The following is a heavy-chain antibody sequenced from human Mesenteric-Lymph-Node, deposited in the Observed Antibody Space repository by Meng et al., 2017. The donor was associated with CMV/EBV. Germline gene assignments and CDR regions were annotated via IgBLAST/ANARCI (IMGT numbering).Heavy chain of an antibody. CDR3: ARNLRLDFDY. CDR2: TYYRSKWHN. Sequence: VISGDGVSSSSSAWSWIRQSPSRGLEWLGRTYYRSKWHNDYAISVKSRITINPDTSKNQVSLQLNSVTPEDTAVYYCARNLRLDFDYWGQGTLVTVSS. J-gene: IGHJ4*02. V-gene: IGHV6-1*01. D-gene: IGHD6-6*01. CDR1: GDGVSSSSSA.